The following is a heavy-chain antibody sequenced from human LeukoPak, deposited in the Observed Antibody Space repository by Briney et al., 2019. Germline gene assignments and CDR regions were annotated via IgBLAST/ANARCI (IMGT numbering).Heavy chain of an antibody. CDR3: AKDPSTLTSADDY. D-gene: IGHD6-13*01. J-gene: IGHJ4*02. V-gene: IGHV3-23*01. CDR1: GFTFSAYG. CDR2: IHPTGANK. Sequence: GGSLRLSCAGSGFTFSAYGISWVRQAPGKGLEWVSTIHPTGANKHYADSVNGRFTISRDNSKNTVYVQMSSLRAEDTAIYYCAKDPSTLTSADDYWGQGTLVTVSS.